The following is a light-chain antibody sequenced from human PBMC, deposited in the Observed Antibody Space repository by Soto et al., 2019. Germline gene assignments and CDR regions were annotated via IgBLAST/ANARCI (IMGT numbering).Light chain of an antibody. CDR3: QQYKSYSVT. CDR2: DAS. Sequence: DIQMTQSPSTVSASVGDRVTITCRASQSISSWVAWYQQKPRKAPKLLIYDASSLESGVPSRFSGSGSGTEFTLTISSLQPDDFATYYCQQYKSYSVTFGQGTKV. J-gene: IGKJ1*01. CDR1: QSISSW. V-gene: IGKV1-5*01.